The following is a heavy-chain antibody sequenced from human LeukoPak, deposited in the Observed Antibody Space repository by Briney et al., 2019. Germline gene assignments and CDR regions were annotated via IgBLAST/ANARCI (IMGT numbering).Heavy chain of an antibody. CDR3: AKNSPYYDILTGYSVFDAFDI. V-gene: IGHV3-23*01. D-gene: IGHD3-9*01. CDR1: GFTFSSYA. Sequence: GGSLRLSCAASGFTFSSYAMSWVRQAPGKGLEWVSAISGSGGSTYYADSVKGRFTISRDNSKNTLYLQMNSLRAEDTAVYYCAKNSPYYDILTGYSVFDAFDIWGQGTMVTVPS. CDR2: ISGSGGST. J-gene: IGHJ3*02.